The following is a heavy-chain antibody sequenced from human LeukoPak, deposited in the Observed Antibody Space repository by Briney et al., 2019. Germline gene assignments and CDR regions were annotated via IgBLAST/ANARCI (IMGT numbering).Heavy chain of an antibody. Sequence: PSETLSLTCTVSGCSISSGGYYWSWIRQPPGKGLEWIGYIYHSGSTYYNPSLKSRVTISVDRSKNQFSLKLSSVTAADTAVYYCASQPLLQGSGDYWGQGTLVTVSS. CDR3: ASQPLLQGSGDY. V-gene: IGHV4-30-2*01. J-gene: IGHJ4*02. D-gene: IGHD4-11*01. CDR1: GCSISSGGYY. CDR2: IYHSGST.